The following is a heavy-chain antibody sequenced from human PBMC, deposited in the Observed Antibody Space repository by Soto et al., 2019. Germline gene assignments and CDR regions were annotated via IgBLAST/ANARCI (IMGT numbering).Heavy chain of an antibody. CDR3: ARDFGYDDV. CDR2: IGRSSSTM. J-gene: IGHJ6*02. V-gene: IGHV3-48*02. D-gene: IGHD3-22*01. Sequence: LRLSCAASGFTFSIYDMNWVRQAPGKGLEWVSYIGRSSSTMYYADSVKGRFTISRDNDKDSLYLQMNRLRDEDTAVYYCARDFGYDDVWGQGTTVTVSS. CDR1: GFTFSIYD.